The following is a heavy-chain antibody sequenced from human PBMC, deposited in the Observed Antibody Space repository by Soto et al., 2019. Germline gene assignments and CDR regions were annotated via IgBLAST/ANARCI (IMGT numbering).Heavy chain of an antibody. Sequence: SETLSLTCTVSGGSISSYYWSWIRQPPGKGLEWIGYIYYTGSTNYNPSLKSRVTISVDRSKNQISLKLSSVTVADTAVYYCARVPGPWGQGTLVTVSP. CDR2: IYYTGST. CDR3: ARVPGP. CDR1: GGSISSYY. J-gene: IGHJ5*02. V-gene: IGHV4-59*12.